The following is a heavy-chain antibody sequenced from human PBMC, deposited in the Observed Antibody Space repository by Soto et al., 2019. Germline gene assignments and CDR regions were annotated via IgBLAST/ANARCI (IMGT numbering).Heavy chain of an antibody. J-gene: IGHJ4*02. CDR1: GYTFTSYG. Sequence: GASVKVSCKASGYTFTSYGISWVRQAPGQGLEWMGWISAYNGNTNYAQKLQGRVTMTTDTFTSTGYMELRSLRSDDTAVYYCARGSERWSTLPIDYWGQGTLVTVSS. CDR2: ISAYNGNT. CDR3: ARGSERWSTLPIDY. D-gene: IGHD2-15*01. V-gene: IGHV1-18*01.